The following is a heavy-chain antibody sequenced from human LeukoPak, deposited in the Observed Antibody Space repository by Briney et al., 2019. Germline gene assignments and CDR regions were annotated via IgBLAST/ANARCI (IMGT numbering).Heavy chain of an antibody. D-gene: IGHD3-22*01. CDR1: GFTFSSYA. J-gene: IGHJ4*02. CDR3: AKLRDFFDSSGQFDY. CDR2: TSGSGDGT. Sequence: GGSLRLSFAASGFTFSSYAMSWVRQAPGKGLEWVSATSGSGDGTFYADSVKGRFTISRDNSKNTLYLQMNSLRAEDTAIYYCAKLRDFFDSSGQFDYWGQGTLVTVSS. V-gene: IGHV3-23*01.